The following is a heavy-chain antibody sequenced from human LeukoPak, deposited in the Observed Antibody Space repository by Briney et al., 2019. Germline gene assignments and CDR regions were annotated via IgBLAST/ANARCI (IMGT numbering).Heavy chain of an antibody. D-gene: IGHD6-13*01. CDR3: ARKSIVTAGRKPYDY. CDR1: GGSFSGYY. V-gene: IGHV4-34*01. Sequence: PSETLSLTCAVYGGSFSGYYWSWVRQPPGKGLEWIGEIDHSGRTNSNPSLKSRVTISVDMSKNQFSLRLSSVTAADTAVYYCARKSIVTAGRKPYDYWEQGTRVSVSP. J-gene: IGHJ4*02. CDR2: IDHSGRT.